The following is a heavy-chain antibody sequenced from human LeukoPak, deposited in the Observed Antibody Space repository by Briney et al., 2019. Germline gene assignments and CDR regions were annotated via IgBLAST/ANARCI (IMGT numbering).Heavy chain of an antibody. D-gene: IGHD3-16*02. CDR1: GFTFSSYG. J-gene: IGHJ3*02. Sequence: GGSLRLSCSASGFTFSSYGMHWVRQAPGKGLEWVAVIWYDGRNKFYADSLKGRFTISRDNSKNTLYLQMNSLRAEDTAVYYCARVNRGDAFDIWGQGTLVTVSS. CDR2: IWYDGRNK. CDR3: ARVNRGDAFDI. V-gene: IGHV3-33*08.